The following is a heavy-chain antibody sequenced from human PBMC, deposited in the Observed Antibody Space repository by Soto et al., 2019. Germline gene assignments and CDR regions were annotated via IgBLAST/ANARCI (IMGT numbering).Heavy chain of an antibody. CDR2: ISAYNGNT. CDR1: GYTFTSYG. CDR3: GGIRGSYYDFWSGYYYYCYVMGV. J-gene: IGHJ6*02. V-gene: IGHV1-18*04. D-gene: IGHD3-3*01. Sequence: ASVKVSCKASGYTFTSYGIRWVRQAPGQGFEWMGWISAYNGNTNYAQKLQGRVTMTTATPPSTAYMELRSLRSDGTAVYYCGGIRGSYYDFWSGYYYYCYVMGVGGQGTSVTLSS.